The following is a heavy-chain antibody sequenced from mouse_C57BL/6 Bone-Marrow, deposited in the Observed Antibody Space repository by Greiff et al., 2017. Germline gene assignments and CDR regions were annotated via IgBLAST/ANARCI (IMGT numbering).Heavy chain of an antibody. CDR3: ASLITTVVAPYAMDY. CDR1: GYTFTSYW. V-gene: IGHV1-7*01. Sequence: VQLQQSGAELAKPGASVKLSCKASGYTFTSYWMHWVKQRPGQGLEWIGYINPSSGYTKYKQMFKDKATLTADKSSSTAYMQLSSLTYEDSAVYYCASLITTVVAPYAMDYWGQGTSVTVSS. J-gene: IGHJ4*01. CDR2: INPSSGYT. D-gene: IGHD1-1*01.